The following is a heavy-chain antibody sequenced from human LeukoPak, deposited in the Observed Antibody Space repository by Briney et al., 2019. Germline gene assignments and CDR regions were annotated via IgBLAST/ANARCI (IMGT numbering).Heavy chain of an antibody. CDR3: PKDEDDILTGYYYFQH. Sequence: GGSLRLSCAASGFTFSSYGMHWVRQAPGKGLEWVAVISYDGSNKYYADSVKGRFTISRDNSKNTLYLQMNSLRAEDTAVYYCPKDEDDILTGYYYFQHWGQGTLVTVSS. CDR1: GFTFSSYG. J-gene: IGHJ1*01. V-gene: IGHV3-30*18. CDR2: ISYDGSNK. D-gene: IGHD3-9*01.